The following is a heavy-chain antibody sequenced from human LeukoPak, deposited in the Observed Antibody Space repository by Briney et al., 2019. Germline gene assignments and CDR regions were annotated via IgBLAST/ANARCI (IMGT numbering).Heavy chain of an antibody. J-gene: IGHJ4*02. D-gene: IGHD3-3*01. Sequence: SETLSLTCAVYGGSFSGYYWSWIRQPPGKGLEWIGEINHSGSTNYNPSLKSRVTISVDTSKYQFSLKLSSVTAADTAVYYCARDGLNYDFWSGNFYYFDYWGQGTLVTVSS. CDR3: ARDGLNYDFWSGNFYYFDY. CDR2: INHSGST. CDR1: GGSFSGYY. V-gene: IGHV4-34*01.